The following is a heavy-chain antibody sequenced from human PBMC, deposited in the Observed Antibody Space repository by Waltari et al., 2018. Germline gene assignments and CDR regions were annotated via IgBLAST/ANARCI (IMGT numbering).Heavy chain of an antibody. CDR1: GGTFSSYA. Sequence: QVQLVQSGAEVKKPGSSVKVSCKASGGTFSSYAISWVRQAPGQGLEWMGGSIPIFGTANYAQKFQGRVTITADESTSTAYMELSSLRSEDTAVYYCARTVLDIVVVPAAMDVWGQGTTVTVSS. CDR3: ARTVLDIVVVPAAMDV. J-gene: IGHJ6*02. V-gene: IGHV1-69*13. D-gene: IGHD2-2*01. CDR2: SIPIFGTA.